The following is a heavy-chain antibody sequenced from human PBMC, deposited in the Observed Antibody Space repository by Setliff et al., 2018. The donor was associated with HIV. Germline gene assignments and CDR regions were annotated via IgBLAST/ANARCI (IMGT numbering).Heavy chain of an antibody. CDR1: GFIFDGYA. CDR2: ISWDGATT. V-gene: IGHV3-43*01. D-gene: IGHD3-10*01. CDR3: AREGGSERMPFFYYYMDV. J-gene: IGHJ6*03. Sequence: LRLSCAASGFIFDGYAMHWVRQVPGKGLEWVALISWDGATTNYADSVKGRFTISRDSSKNSLYLQMNSLRTEDTALYYCAREGGSERMPFFYYYMDVWGKGTTVTVSS.